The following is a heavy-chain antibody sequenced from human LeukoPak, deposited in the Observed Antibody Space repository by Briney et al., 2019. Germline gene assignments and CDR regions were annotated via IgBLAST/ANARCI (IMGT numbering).Heavy chain of an antibody. CDR2: ISSSGSTI. Sequence: GGSLRLSCAASGFTFSSYSMSWIRQAPGKGLEWVSYISSSGSTIYYADSVKGRFTISRDNAKDSLYLQMNSLRAEDTAVYYCARASDDIVATSRFGYWGQGTLVTVSS. V-gene: IGHV3-48*04. CDR1: GFTFSSYS. J-gene: IGHJ4*02. CDR3: ARASDDIVATSRFGY. D-gene: IGHD5-12*01.